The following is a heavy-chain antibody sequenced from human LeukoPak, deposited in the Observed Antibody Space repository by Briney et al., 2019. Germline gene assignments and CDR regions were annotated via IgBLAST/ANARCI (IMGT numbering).Heavy chain of an antibody. D-gene: IGHD5-24*01. J-gene: IGHJ4*02. Sequence: SETLSLTCAVYGGSFSGYYWSWIRQPPGKGLEWIGEINHSGSTNYNPSLKSRVTISVDTSKSQFSLKLSSVTAADTAVYYCARGRRDGYNDWGQGTLVTVSS. V-gene: IGHV4-34*01. CDR2: INHSGST. CDR3: ARGRRDGYND. CDR1: GGSFSGYY.